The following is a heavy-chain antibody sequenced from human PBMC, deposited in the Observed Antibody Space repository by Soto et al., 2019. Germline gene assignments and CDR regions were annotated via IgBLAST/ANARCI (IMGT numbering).Heavy chain of an antibody. CDR1: GDSISSYY. Sequence: QVQLQESGPGLVKPSETLSLTCAVSGDSISSYYCMWIRQPPGKGLESIGYLYYGRSANYNPSLKTRVTLSGDTATNQCSLTLSSMTAADTAVYYCALRSMAVVPEYWGQGTLVTVSS. CDR2: LYYGRSA. CDR3: ALRSMAVVPEY. D-gene: IGHD3-22*01. V-gene: IGHV4-59*01. J-gene: IGHJ4*02.